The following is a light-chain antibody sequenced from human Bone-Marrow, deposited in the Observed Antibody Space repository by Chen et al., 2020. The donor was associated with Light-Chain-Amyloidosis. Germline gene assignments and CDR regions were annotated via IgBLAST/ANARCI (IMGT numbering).Light chain of an antibody. CDR1: QSISYW. Sequence: DIQMTQSPATLSAVVGDRVTISCRASQSISYWLAWYQQKPGKAANLLIYKASSLQSGVPSRFSGSGSGTEFTLTISSLQPDDSATYYCQQYKSYSWTFGQGTKVEI. V-gene: IGKV1-5*03. CDR3: QQYKSYSWT. J-gene: IGKJ1*01. CDR2: KAS.